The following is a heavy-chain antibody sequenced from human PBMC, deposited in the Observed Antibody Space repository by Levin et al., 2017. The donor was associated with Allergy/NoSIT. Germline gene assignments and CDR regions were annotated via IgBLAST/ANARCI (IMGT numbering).Heavy chain of an antibody. CDR1: GFTFSTYD. J-gene: IGHJ4*02. V-gene: IGHV3-13*04. Sequence: RTGGSLRLSCAASGFTFSTYDMHWVRQPTGKGLEWVSVIGTAGDTYYADSVKGRFTISRENGKNSLYLEMNNLGAGDTAVYYCARSVWNTRCYGCLDYWGQGALVSVSS. CDR2: IGTAGDT. D-gene: IGHD2-2*01. CDR3: ARSVWNTRCYGCLDY.